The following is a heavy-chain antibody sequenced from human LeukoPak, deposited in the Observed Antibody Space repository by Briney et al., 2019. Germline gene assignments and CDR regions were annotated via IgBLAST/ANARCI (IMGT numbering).Heavy chain of an antibody. CDR2: ISGSGGST. J-gene: IGHJ6*03. D-gene: IGHD3-10*01. CDR3: AKVGITMVRGTHQQATPYYYYMDV. CDR1: GFTFSRYW. V-gene: IGHV3-23*01. Sequence: GGSLRLSCAASGFTFSRYWMHWVRQAPGKGLVWVSAISGSGGSTYYADSVKGRFTISRDNSKNTLYLQMNSLRAEDTAVYYCAKVGITMVRGTHQQATPYYYYMDVWGKGTTVTVSS.